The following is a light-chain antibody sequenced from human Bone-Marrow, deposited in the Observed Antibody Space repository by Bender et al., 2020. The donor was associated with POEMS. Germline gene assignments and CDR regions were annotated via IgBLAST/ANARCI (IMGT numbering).Light chain of an antibody. J-gene: IGLJ3*02. CDR1: SSNFGNNA. CDR3: SSWDDSLNGWV. Sequence: QSVLTQPPSASGTPGQSVTISCSGTSSNFGNNAANWYQHVPGTAPKLLIYSNNQRPSGVLDRFSASPSGTSASLAISGLHSGDEADYYCSSWDDSLNGWVFGGGTELSVL. V-gene: IGLV1-44*01. CDR2: SNN.